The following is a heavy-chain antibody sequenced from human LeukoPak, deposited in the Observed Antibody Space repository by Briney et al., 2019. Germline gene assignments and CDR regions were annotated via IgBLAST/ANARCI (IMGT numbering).Heavy chain of an antibody. CDR2: TSGNGVKT. D-gene: IGHD3-3*01. CDR3: VKEYHSRGFGAYFDY. CDR1: GFVFRTYA. V-gene: IGHV3-23*01. Sequence: PGGSLRLSCGASGFVFRTYALSWVRQAPGKGLEWVSATSGNGVKTYYADSVKGRFTLSRDNSINTVDLQMNSLRAEDTAVYYCVKEYHSRGFGAYFDYWGQGTLVTVSS. J-gene: IGHJ4*02.